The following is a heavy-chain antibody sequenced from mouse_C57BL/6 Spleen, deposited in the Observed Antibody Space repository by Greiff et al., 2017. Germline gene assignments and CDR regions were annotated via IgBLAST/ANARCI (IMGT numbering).Heavy chain of an antibody. CDR3: ARGGYDYDYAMDY. CDR1: GFTFSSYA. CDR2: ISDGGSYT. J-gene: IGHJ4*01. V-gene: IGHV5-4*03. Sequence: DVMLVESGGGLVKPGGSLKLSCAASGFTFSSYAMSWVRQTPEKRLEWVATISDGGSYTYYPDNVKGRFTISRDNAKNNLYLQMSHLKSEDTAMYYCARGGYDYDYAMDYWGQGTSVTVSS. D-gene: IGHD2-4*01.